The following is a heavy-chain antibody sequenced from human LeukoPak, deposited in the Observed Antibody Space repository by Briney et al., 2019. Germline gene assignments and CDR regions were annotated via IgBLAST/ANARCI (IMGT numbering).Heavy chain of an antibody. D-gene: IGHD3-22*01. V-gene: IGHV4-61*02. CDR2: IYTSGST. CDR3: ARDAGGSVVVTLFDY. Sequence: SETLSLTCTVSGGSISSGSYYWSWIRQPAGTGLEWIGRIYTSGSTNYNPSLKSRVTISVDTSKNQFSLKLSSVTAADTAVYYCARDAGGSVVVTLFDYWGQGTLVTVSS. CDR1: GGSISSGSYY. J-gene: IGHJ4*02.